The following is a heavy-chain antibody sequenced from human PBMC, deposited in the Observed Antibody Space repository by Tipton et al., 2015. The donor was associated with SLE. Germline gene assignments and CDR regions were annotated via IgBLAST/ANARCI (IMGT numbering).Heavy chain of an antibody. J-gene: IGHJ5*02. CDR3: ARVGWDLLWFGEYQPHNWFDP. CDR2: IYYSGNT. D-gene: IGHD3-10*01. CDR1: GGSISSGGYY. Sequence: TLSLTCTVSGGSISSGGYYWSWIRQHPGKGLEWIGYIYYSGNTYYNPSLKSRVTISVDTSKNQFSLKLSSVTAADTAVYYCARVGWDLLWFGEYQPHNWFDPWGQGTLVTVSS. V-gene: IGHV4-31*03.